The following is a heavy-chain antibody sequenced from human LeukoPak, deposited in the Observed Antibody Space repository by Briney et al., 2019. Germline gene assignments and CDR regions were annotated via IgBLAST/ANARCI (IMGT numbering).Heavy chain of an antibody. CDR1: GFTFNDHA. V-gene: IGHV3-9*01. CDR2: IKWNSDNI. CDR3: ARASYYYDTTGLGAVDI. Sequence: GRSLRLSCAASGFTFNDHATYWVRQAPGKGLEWVSGIKWNSDNIGYADSVRGRFTISRDNAKNSLFLQMNSLRVEDTALYYCARASYYYDTTGLGAVDIWGQGTMVTVSS. D-gene: IGHD3-22*01. J-gene: IGHJ3*02.